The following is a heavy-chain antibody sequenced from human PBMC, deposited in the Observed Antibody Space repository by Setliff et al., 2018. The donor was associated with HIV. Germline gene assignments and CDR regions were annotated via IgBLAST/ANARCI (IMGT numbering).Heavy chain of an antibody. CDR2: IGRSPGTI. V-gene: IGHV3-23*01. Sequence: PGGSLRLSCAASGFTFNNHAMTWVRQAPGKGLEWVSAIGRSPGTIYYADSVKGRFAISRDNSMNTLSLQMNSLRAEDTAVYYCGIRISISVIWTFDYWGQGMLVTVSS. J-gene: IGHJ4*02. CDR3: GIRISISVIWTFDY. CDR1: GFTFNNHA. D-gene: IGHD3-3*01.